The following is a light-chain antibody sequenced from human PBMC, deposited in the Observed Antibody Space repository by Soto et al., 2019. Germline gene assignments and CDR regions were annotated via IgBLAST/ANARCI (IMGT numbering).Light chain of an antibody. CDR3: AQGLATPFT. Sequence: EIMLTQSPLSLPVTPGEPASISCRSSQNLLHSNGYNYLNWYLQKPGQSPQLLIYLGSNRASGVPDRFSGSGSGTDFTLTINRVEAEDVGLYFCAQGLATPFTFGGGTKVEIK. V-gene: IGKV2-28*01. CDR1: QNLLHSNGYNY. CDR2: LGS. J-gene: IGKJ4*01.